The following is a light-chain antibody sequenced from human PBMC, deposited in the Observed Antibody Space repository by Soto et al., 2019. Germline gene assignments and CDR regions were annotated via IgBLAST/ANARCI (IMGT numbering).Light chain of an antibody. Sequence: VLTQYTGTLSLSPGERATLSCRASQTVRNNYLAWYQQKPGQAPRLLIYDASSRATGIPDRFSGGGSGTDFTLTISRLEPEDFAVYYCQQFSSYPLTFGGGSKA. CDR1: QTVRNNY. CDR2: DAS. J-gene: IGKJ4*01. V-gene: IGKV3-20*01. CDR3: QQFSSYPLT.